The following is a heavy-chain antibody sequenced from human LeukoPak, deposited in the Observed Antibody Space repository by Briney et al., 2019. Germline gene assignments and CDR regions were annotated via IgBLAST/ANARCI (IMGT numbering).Heavy chain of an antibody. J-gene: IGHJ5*02. D-gene: IGHD3-3*01. Sequence: SETLSLTCTVSGGSISSYYWSWIRQPPGKGLEWIGYIYYSGSTNYNPSLKSRVTISVDTSKNQFSLKLSSVTAADTAVYYCARIRFLEWFDPWGQGTLATVSS. CDR1: GGSISSYY. CDR3: ARIRFLEWFDP. V-gene: IGHV4-59*01. CDR2: IYYSGST.